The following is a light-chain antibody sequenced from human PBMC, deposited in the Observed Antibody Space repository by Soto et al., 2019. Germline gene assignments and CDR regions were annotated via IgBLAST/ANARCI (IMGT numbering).Light chain of an antibody. CDR2: GAS. V-gene: IGKV3-15*01. J-gene: IGKJ5*01. CDR1: QSVDIN. CDR3: QQYNNWPPVT. Sequence: EIVLTQSPATLSVSQGERVTLSCRASQSVDINLAWYQQKPGQAPRLLIYGASTRAIDMPGRFSGRGSGTEFTLTISSLQSEDFAVYYCQQYNNWPPVTFGQGTRLEIK.